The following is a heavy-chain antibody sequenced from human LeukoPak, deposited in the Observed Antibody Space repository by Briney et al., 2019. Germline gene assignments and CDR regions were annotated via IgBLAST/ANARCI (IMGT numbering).Heavy chain of an antibody. CDR2: IIPIFGTA. J-gene: IGHJ3*02. D-gene: IGHD3-16*02. CDR1: GGTFSSYA. CDR3: TREGVYAPDPSSYHRDAFDM. V-gene: IGHV1-69*13. Sequence: ASVKVSCKASGGTFSSYAISWVRQAPGQGLEWMGGIIPIFGTANYAQKFQGRVTITADESTSTAYMELSRLESGDTAVYYCTREGVYAPDPSSYHRDAFDMWGQGTVVIVSS.